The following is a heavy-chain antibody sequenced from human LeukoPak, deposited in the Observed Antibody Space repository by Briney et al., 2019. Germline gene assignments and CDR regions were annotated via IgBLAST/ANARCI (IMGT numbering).Heavy chain of an antibody. V-gene: IGHV3-30*18. CDR3: AKEPSGSYYYYYYYGMDV. Sequence: PGRSLRLSCAASGFTFSSYGMHWVRQAPGKGLEWVAVISYDGSNKYYADSVKGRFTISRDNSKNTLYLQMNSLRAEDTAVYYCAKEPSGSYYYYYYYGMDVWGQGTTVTVSS. J-gene: IGHJ6*02. CDR2: ISYDGSNK. D-gene: IGHD1-26*01. CDR1: GFTFSSYG.